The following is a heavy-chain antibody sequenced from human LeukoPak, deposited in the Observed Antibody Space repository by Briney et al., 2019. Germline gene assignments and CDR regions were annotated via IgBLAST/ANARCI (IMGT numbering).Heavy chain of an antibody. CDR3: ARGGSPSDY. J-gene: IGHJ4*02. Sequence: GGSLRLSCAASGFTFSSYWMHWVRQRPGKGLVWVSRIHLDGRTTNYADSVKGRFTISRDNAKNTLSLEMNSLRPEDTAVYYCARGGSPSDYWGQGTLVTVSS. CDR2: IHLDGRTT. V-gene: IGHV3-74*01. CDR1: GFTFSSYW. D-gene: IGHD3-16*01.